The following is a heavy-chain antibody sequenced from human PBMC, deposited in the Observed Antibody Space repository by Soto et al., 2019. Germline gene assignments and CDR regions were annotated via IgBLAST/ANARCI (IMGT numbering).Heavy chain of an antibody. J-gene: IGHJ4*02. V-gene: IGHV1-18*01. CDR3: ARTGPAVDY. Sequence: QVQLVQSGAEVKKPGASVKVSCKASGYTFSSYAISWVRQAPEQGLEWMGWIITYHGNTNDAQKLQGRVTMTTDTSSTTAYMGLRSLRSDDTAVYYCARTGPAVDYWGQGTLVTVS. CDR1: GYTFSSYA. CDR2: IITYHGNT.